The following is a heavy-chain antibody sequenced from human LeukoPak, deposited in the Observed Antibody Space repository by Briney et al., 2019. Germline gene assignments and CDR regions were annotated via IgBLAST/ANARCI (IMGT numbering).Heavy chain of an antibody. CDR1: GFTFSK. Sequence: HPGGSLRLSCAASGFTFSKMNWVRQAPGKGLEWVSYISSSGSTIYYADSVKGRFTISRDNAKNSLYLQMNSLRAEDTAVYYCAELGITMIGGVWGKGTTVTISS. D-gene: IGHD3-10*02. CDR3: AELGITMIGGV. V-gene: IGHV3-48*03. CDR2: ISSSGSTI. J-gene: IGHJ6*04.